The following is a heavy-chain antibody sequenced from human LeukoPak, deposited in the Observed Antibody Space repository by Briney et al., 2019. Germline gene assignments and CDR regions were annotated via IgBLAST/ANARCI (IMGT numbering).Heavy chain of an antibody. Sequence: GRSLRLSCAASGFTFDDYAMHWVQQAPGKGLEWVSGISWNSGSIGYADSVKGRFTISRDNAKNSLYLQMNSQRAEDTALYYCAKDGLEFTGGFDYWGQGTLVTVSS. CDR2: ISWNSGSI. V-gene: IGHV3-9*01. J-gene: IGHJ4*02. CDR3: AKDGLEFTGGFDY. CDR1: GFTFDDYA. D-gene: IGHD1-1*01.